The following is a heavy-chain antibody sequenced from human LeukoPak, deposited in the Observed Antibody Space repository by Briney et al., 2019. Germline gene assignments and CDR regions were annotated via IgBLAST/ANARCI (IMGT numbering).Heavy chain of an antibody. D-gene: IGHD3-16*01. Sequence: PRGSLRLSCAASGFTFSRYEMNWVRQAPGKELEWVSYITSSGSPIFYADSVKGRFTVSRDNAKNSLYLQMNSLRAEDTAVYYCARALRLGATVWGQGTMVTVSS. CDR1: GFTFSRYE. CDR3: ARALRLGATV. V-gene: IGHV3-48*03. CDR2: ITSSGSPI. J-gene: IGHJ3*01.